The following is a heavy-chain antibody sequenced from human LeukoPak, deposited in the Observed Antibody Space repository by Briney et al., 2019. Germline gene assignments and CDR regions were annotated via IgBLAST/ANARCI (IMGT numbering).Heavy chain of an antibody. J-gene: IGHJ5*02. CDR1: GFTFSSYG. V-gene: IGHV3-30*18. CDR3: ANSTAMYL. Sequence: QSGRSLRLSCAASGFTFSSYGMHWVRQAPGKGLEWVAVISYDGSNKYYADSVKGRFTISRDNSKNTLYLQMNSLRAEDTAVYYCANSTAMYLWGQGTLVTVSS. D-gene: IGHD5-18*01. CDR2: ISYDGSNK.